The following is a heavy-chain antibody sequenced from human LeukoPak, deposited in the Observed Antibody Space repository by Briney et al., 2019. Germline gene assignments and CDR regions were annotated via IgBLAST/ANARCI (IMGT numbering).Heavy chain of an antibody. CDR2: INPNSGGT. Sequence: ASVKVSCKASGYTFTGYYMHWVRQAPGQGLEWMGWINPNSGGTNYAQKFQGRVTMTRDTSISTAYMELSRLRSDDTAVYYCARPHYGSGSYLVDYWGQGTLVTVSS. D-gene: IGHD3-10*01. CDR1: GYTFTGYY. J-gene: IGHJ4*02. CDR3: ARPHYGSGSYLVDY. V-gene: IGHV1-2*02.